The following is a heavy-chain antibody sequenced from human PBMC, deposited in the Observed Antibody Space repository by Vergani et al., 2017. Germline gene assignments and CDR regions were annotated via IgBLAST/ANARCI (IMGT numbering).Heavy chain of an antibody. CDR3: AKAPIYSYGYLNDGMDV. CDR2: ISWNSGSI. D-gene: IGHD5-18*01. Sequence: EVKLVESGGGWVQPGRSLRLSCAASGFTFDDYALHWVRQAPGKGLEWVSGISWNSGSIGYADSVKGRFTISRDNAKNSLYLQMNSLRAEDTALYYCAKAPIYSYGYLNDGMDVWGQGTTVTVSS. J-gene: IGHJ6*02. V-gene: IGHV3-9*01. CDR1: GFTFDDYA.